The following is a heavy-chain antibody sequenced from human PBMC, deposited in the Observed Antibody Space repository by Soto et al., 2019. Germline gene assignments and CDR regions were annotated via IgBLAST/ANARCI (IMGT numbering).Heavy chain of an antibody. Sequence: PGGSLRLSCSTSGFTFGDYGMTWFRQAPGKGLEWVGLIRSKSYGKTTEYAASATDRFTISRDDSKRIAYLQMNSLKTEDTGVYYCTRVSPDCGDGSGYPLNWGRGTLVTVSA. J-gene: IGHJ4*02. CDR2: IRSKSYGKTT. CDR1: GFTFGDYG. CDR3: TRVSPDCGDGSGYPLN. D-gene: IGHD3-22*01. V-gene: IGHV3-49*03.